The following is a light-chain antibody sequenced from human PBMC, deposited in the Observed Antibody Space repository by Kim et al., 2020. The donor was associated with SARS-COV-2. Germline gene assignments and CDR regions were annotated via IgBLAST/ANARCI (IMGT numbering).Light chain of an antibody. Sequence: SASVGDRVTITCRACQGIGNDLGWYQQKPGNAPKLLIYASSNLLSGVPSRFRGSGSGTDFTLTISSLQPEDFATYYCLQDYSFPYTFGQGTKLEI. V-gene: IGKV1-6*01. CDR1: QGIGND. J-gene: IGKJ2*01. CDR3: LQDYSFPYT. CDR2: ASS.